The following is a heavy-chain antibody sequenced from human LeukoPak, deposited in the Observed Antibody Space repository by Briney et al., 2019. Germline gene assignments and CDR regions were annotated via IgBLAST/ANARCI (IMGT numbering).Heavy chain of an antibody. D-gene: IGHD2/OR15-2a*01. CDR3: AGHHPRNTVDF. CDR2: ISDIGSI. J-gene: IGHJ4*02. CDR1: GGSFSSYY. Sequence: SETLSLTCAVYGGSFSSYYWSWIRQPPGKGLEWIAYISDIGSINYNPSLKSRVAISLDTSKNQFSLKLSSVTAADTAVYYCAGHHPRNTVDFWGQGTLVTVSS. V-gene: IGHV4-59*08.